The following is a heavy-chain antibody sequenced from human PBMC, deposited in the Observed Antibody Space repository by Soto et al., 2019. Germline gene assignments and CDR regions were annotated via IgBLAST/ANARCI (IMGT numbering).Heavy chain of an antibody. CDR1: GGSISSGGYS. CDR3: AAGGGLPRYY. J-gene: IGHJ4*02. D-gene: IGHD5-12*01. Sequence: QLQLQESGSGLVKPSQTLSLTCAVSGGSISSGGYSWSWIRQPPGKGLEWIGYIYHSGSTYYNPPLQSRVTRSVDRSKNQFSLKLSSVTAADTAVYYCAAGGGLPRYYWGQGTLVTVSS. V-gene: IGHV4-30-2*01. CDR2: IYHSGST.